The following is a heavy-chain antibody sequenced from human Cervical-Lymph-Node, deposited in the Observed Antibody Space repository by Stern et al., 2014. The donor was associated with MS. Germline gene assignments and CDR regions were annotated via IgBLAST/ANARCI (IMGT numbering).Heavy chain of an antibody. J-gene: IGHJ3*02. D-gene: IGHD2-2*01. Sequence: EVQLVESGGDLVQRGGALRLSCAASGFSFDKYWMSWVRQAPQKGLEWVAYIKGDGIQNDYVESVKGRFTISRDNTKNSLYLQMNSLREEDTAVYYCARSTAFDIFGQGTLVTVSS. V-gene: IGHV3-7*01. CDR3: ARSTAFDI. CDR1: GFSFDKYW. CDR2: IKGDGIQN.